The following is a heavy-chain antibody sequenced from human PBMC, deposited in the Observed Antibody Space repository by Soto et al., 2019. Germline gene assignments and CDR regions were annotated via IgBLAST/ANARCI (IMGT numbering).Heavy chain of an antibody. CDR1: GGPISSYY. J-gene: IGHJ4*02. CDR2: SYYSGST. CDR3: ARVECTNDVCHPNYDY. V-gene: IGHV4-59*01. D-gene: IGHD2-8*01. Sequence: TLSLTCTASGGPISSYYWSWIRKPPGKGLEWIGNSYYSGSTNYNPSLKSRVTISVATSKNQFSLKLSSVTAADTAVYYCARVECTNDVCHPNYDYWGQGPLVTVSS.